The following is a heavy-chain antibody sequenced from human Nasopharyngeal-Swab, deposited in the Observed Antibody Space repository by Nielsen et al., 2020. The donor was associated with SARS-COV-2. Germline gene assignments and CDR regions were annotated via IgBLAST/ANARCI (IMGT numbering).Heavy chain of an antibody. J-gene: IGHJ4*02. Sequence: SVKVSCKASGYTFTGYYMHWVRQARGQRLEWIGWIVVGSGNTNYAQKFQERVTITRDMSTSTAYMELSSLRSEDTAVYYCAAGDTATDWGQGTLVTVSS. CDR1: GYTFTGYY. V-gene: IGHV1-58*02. D-gene: IGHD5-18*01. CDR2: IVVGSGNT. CDR3: AAGDTATD.